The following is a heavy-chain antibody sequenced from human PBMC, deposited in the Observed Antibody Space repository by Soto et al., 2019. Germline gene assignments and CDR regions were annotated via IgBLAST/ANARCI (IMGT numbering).Heavy chain of an antibody. CDR2: IYYTGDT. J-gene: IGHJ6*02. D-gene: IGHD6-13*01. V-gene: IGHV4-61*08. CDR1: GASVTRSGYY. Sequence: QVQLQESGPGRVKPSETLSLICPVSGASVTRSGYYWTWIRQPPGKGLEWIGNIYYTGDTNYNPSLKTRFIMSLDMSKNKWSRKLTSVTVADTAEYYCARDSLILNRRAAAGTAAGHGRDVGGQGTTVTVSS. CDR3: ARDSLILNRRAAAGTAAGHGRDV.